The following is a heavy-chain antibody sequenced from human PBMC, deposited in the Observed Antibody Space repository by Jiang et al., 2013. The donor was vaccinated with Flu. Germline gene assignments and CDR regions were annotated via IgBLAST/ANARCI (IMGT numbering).Heavy chain of an antibody. CDR1: GYTFNSNY. CDR3: ARDENTAMVGGFDY. J-gene: IGHJ4*02. CDR2: INPSGGST. V-gene: IGHV1-46*02. Sequence: GAGVKETGASVKVSCKASGYTFNSNYIHWVRQAPGQGLEWMGIINPSGGSTSYAQKFQGRVTMTRDTSTSTVYMELSSLRSEDTAVYYCARDENTAMVGGFDYWGQGTLVTVSS. D-gene: IGHD5-18*01.